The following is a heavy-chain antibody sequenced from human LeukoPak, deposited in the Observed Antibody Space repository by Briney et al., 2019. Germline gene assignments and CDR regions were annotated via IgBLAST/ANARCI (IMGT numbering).Heavy chain of an antibody. CDR3: ARDSPNEAILWWSIDY. D-gene: IGHD2-21*01. V-gene: IGHV4-34*01. CDR2: IHHSGST. Sequence: SETLSLTCAVYGGSFSGYYWSWIRHPPGKGLEWVGEIHHSGSTNYNPSLKSRVTISVDTSKNQFSLKLSSVTAADTAVYYCARDSPNEAILWWSIDYWGQGTLVTVSS. J-gene: IGHJ4*02. CDR1: GGSFSGYY.